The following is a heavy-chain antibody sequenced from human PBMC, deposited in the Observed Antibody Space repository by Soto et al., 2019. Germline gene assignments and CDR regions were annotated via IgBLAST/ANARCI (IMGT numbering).Heavy chain of an antibody. D-gene: IGHD3-22*01. J-gene: IGHJ6*02. V-gene: IGHV4-59*01. CDR3: ARALSYSYDRTGFYFNYYYAMDV. CDR1: GGSISGYY. CDR2: IYNTGST. Sequence: PSETLSLTCTVPGGSISGYYWSWIRQPPGKGLEWVGYIYNTGSTNYNPSLKSRVSISLDTSKNQFSLKLSSVTAADTAVYYCARALSYSYDRTGFYFNYYYAMDVWGQGTTVTVSS.